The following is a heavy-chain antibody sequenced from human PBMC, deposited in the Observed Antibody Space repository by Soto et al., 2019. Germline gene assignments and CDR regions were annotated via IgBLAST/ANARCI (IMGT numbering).Heavy chain of an antibody. D-gene: IGHD3-10*01. CDR2: IKQDGSEK. Sequence: EVQLVESGGGLVQPGGSLRLSCAASGFTFSSHWMSWVRQAPGKGLEWVANIKQDGSEKYYVDSVRGRFTISRENAKNSLYLQMNSLRAEDTAVYYCARDPYYDGSGSYDDYWGQGTLVTVSS. CDR1: GFTFSSHW. J-gene: IGHJ4*02. V-gene: IGHV3-7*03. CDR3: ARDPYYDGSGSYDDY.